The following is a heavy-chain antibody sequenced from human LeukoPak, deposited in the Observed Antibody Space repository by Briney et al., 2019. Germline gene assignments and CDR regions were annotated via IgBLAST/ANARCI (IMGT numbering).Heavy chain of an antibody. Sequence: SETLSLTCAVYGGSFSGYYWSWIHQPPGKGLEWIGEINHSGSTNYNPSLKSRVTISVDTSKNQFSLKLSSVTAADTAVYYCARGLYYDSSGFYCFDYWGQGTLVTVSS. J-gene: IGHJ4*02. CDR3: ARGLYYDSSGFYCFDY. CDR1: GGSFSGYY. CDR2: INHSGST. D-gene: IGHD3-22*01. V-gene: IGHV4-34*01.